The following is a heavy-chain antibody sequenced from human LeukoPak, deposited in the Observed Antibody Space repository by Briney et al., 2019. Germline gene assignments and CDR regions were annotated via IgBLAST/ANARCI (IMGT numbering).Heavy chain of an antibody. J-gene: IGHJ6*03. CDR3: ARGPLYSSSWYENYYYYYMDV. CDR2: MNPNSGNT. D-gene: IGHD6-13*01. V-gene: IGHV1-8*01. CDR1: GYTFTSYD. Sequence: ASVKVSCKSSGYTFTSYDINWVRQATGQGLEWMGWMNPNSGNTGYAQKFQGRVTMTRNTSISTAYMELSSLRSEDTDVYYCARGPLYSSSWYENYYYYYMDVWGKGTTVTVSS.